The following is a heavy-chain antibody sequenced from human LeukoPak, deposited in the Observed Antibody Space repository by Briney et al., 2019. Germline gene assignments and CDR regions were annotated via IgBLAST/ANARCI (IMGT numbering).Heavy chain of an antibody. D-gene: IGHD3-22*01. CDR3: ARAPPPYDSSGYYIDY. CDR2: IYYSGST. CDR1: GSSISSGGYY. V-gene: IGHV4-31*03. Sequence: SETLSLTCTVSGSSISSGGYYWSWLPQHPGKGLEWSRYIYYSGSTYYNPSPKSRLSISVDTSKNQFSLKLSSVTAADTAVYYCARAPPPYDSSGYYIDYWGQGTLVTVSS. J-gene: IGHJ4*02.